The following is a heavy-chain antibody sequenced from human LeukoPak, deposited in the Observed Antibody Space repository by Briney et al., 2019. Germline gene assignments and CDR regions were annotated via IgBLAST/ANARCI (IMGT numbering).Heavy chain of an antibody. CDR1: GYSFTSYW. V-gene: IGHV5-10-1*01. CDR2: IDPSDSYT. J-gene: IGHJ1*01. D-gene: IGHD2-2*01. Sequence: GESLKISYKGSGYSFTSYWISWVRQMPGKGLEWMGRIDPSDSYTNYSPSFQGHVTISADKSISTAYLQWSSLKASDTAMYYRARQGVGYCSSTSCYAYKHWGQGTLVTVSS. CDR3: ARQGVGYCSSTSCYAYKH.